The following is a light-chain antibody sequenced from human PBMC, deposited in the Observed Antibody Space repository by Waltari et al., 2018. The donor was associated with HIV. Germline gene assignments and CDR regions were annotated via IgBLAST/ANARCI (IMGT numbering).Light chain of an antibody. CDR3: CSDTGTYTVL. CDR2: DVT. CDR1: SSDGGDYNY. V-gene: IGLV2-11*01. Sequence: QSALTQPRSVSGSPGPSVTISCTGTSSDGGDYNYVSWYQQHPGESPKVLIYDVTKRPSGVPDRFSGSKSGDTASLTISGLQAEDDADYYCCSDTGTYTVLFGGGTKVTVL. J-gene: IGLJ3*02.